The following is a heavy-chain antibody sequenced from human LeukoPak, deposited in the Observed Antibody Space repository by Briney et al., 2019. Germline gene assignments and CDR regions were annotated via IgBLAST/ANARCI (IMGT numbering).Heavy chain of an antibody. J-gene: IGHJ4*02. CDR1: GGTFSSYA. CDR3: ASCRGSSWYEFDY. Sequence: SVKVSCKASGGTFSSYAISWVRQAPGQGLEWMGGIIPIFGTANYAQKFQGRVTITADKSTSTAYMELSSLRSEDAAVYYCASCRGSSWYEFDYWGQGTLVTVSS. V-gene: IGHV1-69*06. CDR2: IIPIFGTA. D-gene: IGHD6-13*01.